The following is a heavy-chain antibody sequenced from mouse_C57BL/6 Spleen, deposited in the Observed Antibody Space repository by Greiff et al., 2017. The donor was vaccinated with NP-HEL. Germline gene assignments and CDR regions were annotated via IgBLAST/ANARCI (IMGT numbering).Heavy chain of an antibody. J-gene: IGHJ2*01. Sequence: QVQLKQPGAELVRPGTSVKLSCKASGYTFTSYWMHWVKQRPGQGLEWIGVIDPSDSYTNYNQKFKGKATLTVDTSSSTAYMQLSSLTSEDSAVYYCARWELGDYWGQGTTLTVSS. V-gene: IGHV1-59*01. CDR3: ARWELGDY. D-gene: IGHD3-3*01. CDR1: GYTFTSYW. CDR2: IDPSDSYT.